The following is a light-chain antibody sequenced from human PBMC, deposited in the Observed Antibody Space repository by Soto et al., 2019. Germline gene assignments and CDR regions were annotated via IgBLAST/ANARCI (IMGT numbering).Light chain of an antibody. CDR3: QSYDSSVSGWV. CDR1: SSNIGAGYD. Sequence: QSVLTQPPSVSGAPGQRVTISCTGSSSNIGAGYDVHWYQQLPGTAPKLLIHGNSNRPSGVPDRFSGSKSATSVSLAITGLQAEDEADYYCQSYDSSVSGWVFGGGTKLTVL. V-gene: IGLV1-40*01. J-gene: IGLJ3*02. CDR2: GNS.